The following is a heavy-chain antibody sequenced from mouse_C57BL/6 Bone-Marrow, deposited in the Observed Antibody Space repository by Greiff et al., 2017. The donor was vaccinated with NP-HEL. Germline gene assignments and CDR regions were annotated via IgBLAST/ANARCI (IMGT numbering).Heavy chain of an antibody. J-gene: IGHJ3*01. Sequence: VQLQESGAELARPGASVKLSCKASGYTFTSYGISWVKQRTGQGLEWIGEIYPRSGNTYYNEKFKGKATLTADKSSSTAYMELRSLTSEDSAVYFCARDNYDYAFAYWGQGTLVTVSA. CDR1: GYTFTSYG. CDR3: ARDNYDYAFAY. CDR2: IYPRSGNT. D-gene: IGHD2-4*01. V-gene: IGHV1-81*01.